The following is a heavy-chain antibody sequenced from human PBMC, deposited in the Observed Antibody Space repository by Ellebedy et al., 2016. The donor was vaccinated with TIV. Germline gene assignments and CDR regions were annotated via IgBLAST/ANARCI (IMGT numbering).Heavy chain of an antibody. CDR3: AKVQYYYDSSAVDAFDI. Sequence: GESLKISXAASGFTFSSYAMSWVRQAPGKGLEWVSAISGSGGSTYYADSVKGRFTISRDNSKNTLYLQMNSLRAEDTAVYYCAKVQYYYDSSAVDAFDIWGQGTMVTVSS. D-gene: IGHD3-22*01. V-gene: IGHV3-23*01. CDR1: GFTFSSYA. J-gene: IGHJ3*02. CDR2: ISGSGGST.